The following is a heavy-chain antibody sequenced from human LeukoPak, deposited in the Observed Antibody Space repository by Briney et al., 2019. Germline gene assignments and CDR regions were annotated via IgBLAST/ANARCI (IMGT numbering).Heavy chain of an antibody. D-gene: IGHD5-12*01. J-gene: IGHJ4*02. CDR3: ARVPAGYSPDY. V-gene: IGHV4-31*03. CDR1: GGSISSGDYY. CDR2: IYYSGST. Sequence: TSETLPLTCTVSGGSISSGDYYWSWIRQHPGKGLEWIGYIYYSGSTYYNPSLKSRVTISVDTSKNQFSLKLSSVTAADTAVYYCARVPAGYSPDYWGQGTLVTVSS.